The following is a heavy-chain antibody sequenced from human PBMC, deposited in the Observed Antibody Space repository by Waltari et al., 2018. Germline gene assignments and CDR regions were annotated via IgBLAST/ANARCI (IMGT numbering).Heavy chain of an antibody. V-gene: IGHV4-61*02. Sequence: QVQLQESGPGLVKPSQTLSLTCTVSGGSISSGSYYWSWIRQPAGKGLEWIGRIYTSGSTNYNPSLKSRVTISVDTSKNQFSLKLSSVTAADTAVYYCARAPSYYYGSGSHFVIDYWGQGTLVTVSS. J-gene: IGHJ4*02. CDR3: ARAPSYYYGSGSHFVIDY. CDR1: GGSISSGSYY. CDR2: IYTSGST. D-gene: IGHD3-10*01.